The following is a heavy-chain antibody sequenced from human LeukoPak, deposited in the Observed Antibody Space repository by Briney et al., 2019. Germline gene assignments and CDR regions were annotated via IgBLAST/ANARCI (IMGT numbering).Heavy chain of an antibody. J-gene: IGHJ4*02. Sequence: SETLSLTCTVSGGSISSGDYYWSWIRQPPGKGLEWIGYIYYSGSTYYNPSLKSRVTISVDTSKNQFSLKLSSVTAADTAVYYCARAYDILTGYPFDYWGQGTLVTVSS. CDR1: GGSISSGDYY. CDR3: ARAYDILTGYPFDY. D-gene: IGHD3-9*01. CDR2: IYYSGST. V-gene: IGHV4-30-4*01.